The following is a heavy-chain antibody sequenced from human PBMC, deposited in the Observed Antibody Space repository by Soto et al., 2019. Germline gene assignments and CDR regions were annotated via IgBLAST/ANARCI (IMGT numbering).Heavy chain of an antibody. CDR3: AKDALAYCDFWS. J-gene: IGHJ4*02. V-gene: IGHV3-23*01. CDR1: GLTFSSYA. CDR2: ISNSGRST. D-gene: IGHD3-3*01. Sequence: GGSLRLSCAAPGLTFSSYARSWVRPAPGKGLEWVSHISNSGRSTKYADSVKGRFTIFRDNSKNTLYLQMNSLRAEDTAIYYCAKDALAYCDFWSWGQGTLVTVYS.